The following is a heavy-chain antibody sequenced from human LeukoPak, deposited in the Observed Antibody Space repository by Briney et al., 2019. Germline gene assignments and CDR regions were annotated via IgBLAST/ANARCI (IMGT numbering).Heavy chain of an antibody. V-gene: IGHV4-34*01. CDR3: ARGLRITMVRGVTMDV. CDR2: INHSGST. Sequence: SEPLSLTCAVYGGSFRGYYWSWIRQPPGKGLEWIGEINHSGSTNYNPSLKSRVTISVDTSKNQFSLKLSSVTAADTAVYYCARGLRITMVRGVTMDVWGKGTTVTVSS. CDR1: GGSFRGYY. J-gene: IGHJ6*04. D-gene: IGHD3-10*01.